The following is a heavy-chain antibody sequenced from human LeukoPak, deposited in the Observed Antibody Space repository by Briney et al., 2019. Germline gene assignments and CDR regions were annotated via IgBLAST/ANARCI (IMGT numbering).Heavy chain of an antibody. V-gene: IGHV4-4*02. CDR1: GGSISSSNW. J-gene: IGHJ4*02. CDR2: IYHSGST. Sequence: SETLSLTCAVSGGSISSSNWWSWVRQPPGKGLEWIGEIYHSGSTNYNPSLKSRVTISVDKSKNQFSLKLSSVTAADTAVYYWARGGGELLWFGEPSYYFDYWGQGTLVTVSS. D-gene: IGHD3-10*01. CDR3: ARGGGELLWFGEPSYYFDY.